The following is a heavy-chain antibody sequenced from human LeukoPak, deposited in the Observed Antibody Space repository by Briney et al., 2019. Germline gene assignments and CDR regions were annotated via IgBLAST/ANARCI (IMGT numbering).Heavy chain of an antibody. V-gene: IGHV3-48*04. CDR3: ARGDILTAGYYYYYGLDV. CDR1: GFTLNYFT. Sequence: GGSLRLSCLTSGFTLNYFTMNWVRLTPGKGLEWVSHISASSATIYYGDSVKGRFTVSRDNAQSSMYLQMESLRAEDAGVYYCARGDILTAGYYYYYGLDVWGQGTTVTVSS. CDR2: ISASSATI. D-gene: IGHD3-9*01. J-gene: IGHJ6*02.